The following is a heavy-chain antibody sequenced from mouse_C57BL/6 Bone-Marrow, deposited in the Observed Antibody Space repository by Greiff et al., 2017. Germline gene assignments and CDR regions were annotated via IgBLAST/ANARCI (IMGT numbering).Heavy chain of an antibody. CDR2: IRSKRSNYAT. V-gene: IGHV10-3*01. J-gene: IGHJ3*01. D-gene: IGHD1-1*01. Sequence: EVQLVESGGGLVQPKGSLKLSCAASGFTFNTYAMHWVRQAPGKGLAWVARIRSKRSNYATYYAASVKDRLPISRDDSQSVLDPPMNNLKTEDTAMYYCERATTVWGQGTLVTVSA. CDR3: ERATTV. CDR1: GFTFNTYA.